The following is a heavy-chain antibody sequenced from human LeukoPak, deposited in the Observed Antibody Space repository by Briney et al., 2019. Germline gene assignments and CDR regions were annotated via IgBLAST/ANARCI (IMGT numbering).Heavy chain of an antibody. D-gene: IGHD3-3*01. CDR1: GNTFANYW. Sequence: GESLRISCKGSGNTFANYWIGWVRQMPGKGLEWMGIIYPGDSDTIYSPSFQGQVTISADKSISTAYLQWSSLKASDTAMYYCARRDYDDYRDYWGQGTLVTVSS. CDR3: ARRDYDDYRDY. CDR2: IYPGDSDT. V-gene: IGHV5-51*01. J-gene: IGHJ4*02.